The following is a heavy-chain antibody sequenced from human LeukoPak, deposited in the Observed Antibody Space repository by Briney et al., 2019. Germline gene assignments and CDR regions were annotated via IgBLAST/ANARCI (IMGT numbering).Heavy chain of an antibody. J-gene: IGHJ4*02. CDR1: GYTFTSYG. D-gene: IGHD4-17*01. Sequence: ASVKVSCKASGYTFTSYGISWVRQAPGQGLEWMGWISAYNGNTNYAQKLQGRVTMTTDTSTSTAYMELRSLRSDDTAVYYCARDRYGDYAGEADYWGQRTLVTVSS. CDR3: ARDRYGDYAGEADY. V-gene: IGHV1-18*01. CDR2: ISAYNGNT.